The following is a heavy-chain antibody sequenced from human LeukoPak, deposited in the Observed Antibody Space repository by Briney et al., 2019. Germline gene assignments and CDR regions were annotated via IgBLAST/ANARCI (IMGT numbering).Heavy chain of an antibody. D-gene: IGHD5-18*01. J-gene: IGHJ6*03. CDR1: GYTFTSYY. Sequence: SVKVSCKASGYTFTSYYMHWVRQAPGQGLEWMGGIIPIFGTANYAQKFQGRVTITADESTSTAYMELSSLRSEDTAVYYCARDRGYSYAKKSSEYYYMDVWGKGTTVTISS. CDR3: ARDRGYSYAKKSSEYYYMDV. V-gene: IGHV1-69*13. CDR2: IIPIFGTA.